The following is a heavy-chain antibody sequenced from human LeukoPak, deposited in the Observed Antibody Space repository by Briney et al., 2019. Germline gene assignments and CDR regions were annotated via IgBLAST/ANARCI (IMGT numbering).Heavy chain of an antibody. D-gene: IGHD6-13*01. CDR2: INPNSGGT. V-gene: IGHV1-2*02. Sequence: ASVKVSCKASGYTFTGYYMHWVRQAPGQGHEWMGWINPNSGGTNYAQKFQGRVTMTRDTSISTAYMELSRLRSDDTAVYYCARDGSAAGYYDYWGQGTLVTVSS. CDR3: ARDGSAAGYYDY. CDR1: GYTFTGYY. J-gene: IGHJ4*02.